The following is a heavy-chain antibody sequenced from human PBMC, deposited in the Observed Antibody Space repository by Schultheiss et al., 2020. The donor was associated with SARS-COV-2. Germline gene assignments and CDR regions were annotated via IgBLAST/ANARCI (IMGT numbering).Heavy chain of an antibody. V-gene: IGHV4-4*02. J-gene: IGHJ4*02. CDR1: GGSISSSNW. D-gene: IGHD3-10*01. CDR3: ARTQGNYYGSGSPPGATDY. Sequence: SETLSLTCTVSGGSISSSNWWSWVRQPPGKGLEWIGEINHSGSTNYNPSLKSRVTISVDTSKNQFSLKLSSVTAADTAVYYCARTQGNYYGSGSPPGATDYWGQGTLVTVSS. CDR2: INHSGST.